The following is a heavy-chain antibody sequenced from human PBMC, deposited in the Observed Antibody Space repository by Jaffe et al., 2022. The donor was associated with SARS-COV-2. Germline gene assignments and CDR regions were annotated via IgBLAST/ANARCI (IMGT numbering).Heavy chain of an antibody. CDR1: GFTFSGYA. CDR2: TSASGGTT. J-gene: IGHJ5*02. Sequence: EVQLLESGGGLVQPGGSLRLSCAASGFTFSGYAMSWVRQAPGKGLEWVSLTSASGGTTYYADSVKGRFTISRDNFKNALYLQMNSLRAEDTAVYYCARGIAGYHCSGGMCHLNWFDPWGQGTLVTVSS. V-gene: IGHV3-23*01. D-gene: IGHD2-15*01. CDR3: ARGIAGYHCSGGMCHLNWFDP.